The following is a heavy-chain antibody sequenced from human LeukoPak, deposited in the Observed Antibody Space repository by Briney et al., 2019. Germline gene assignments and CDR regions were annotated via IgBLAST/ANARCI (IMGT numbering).Heavy chain of an antibody. D-gene: IGHD3-10*01. CDR3: ARSRSGWYFDL. J-gene: IGHJ2*01. Sequence: GSLRLSCAASGFTVSSNYMSWVRQAPGKGLEWVSVIYSGGSTYYADSVKGRFTISRDNSKNTLYLQMNSLRAEDTAVYYCARSRSGWYFDLWGRGTLVTVSS. V-gene: IGHV3-66*01. CDR2: IYSGGST. CDR1: GFTVSSNY.